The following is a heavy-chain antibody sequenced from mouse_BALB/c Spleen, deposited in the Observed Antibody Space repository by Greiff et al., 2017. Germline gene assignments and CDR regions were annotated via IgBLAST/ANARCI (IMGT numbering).Heavy chain of an antibody. D-gene: IGHD2-10*02. CDR3: ARGQYGNYLYYAMDY. Sequence: DVKLVESGGGLVKPGGSLKLSCAASGFTFSSYAMSWVRQTPEKRLEWVASISSGGSTYYPDSVKGRFTISRDNARNILYLQMSSLRSEDTAMYYCARGQYGNYLYYAMDYWGQGTSVTVSS. V-gene: IGHV5-6-5*01. CDR1: GFTFSSYA. J-gene: IGHJ4*01. CDR2: ISSGGST.